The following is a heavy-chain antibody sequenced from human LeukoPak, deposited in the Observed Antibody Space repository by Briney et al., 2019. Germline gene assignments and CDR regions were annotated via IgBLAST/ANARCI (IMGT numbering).Heavy chain of an antibody. D-gene: IGHD1-26*01. V-gene: IGHV3-7*01. J-gene: IGHJ4*02. CDR2: MKHDGTKK. CDR3: ARIVGADEGADY. CDR1: GFTFSSYW. Sequence: GGSLRLSCAASGFTFSSYWMTWVRQAPGKGLEWVANMKHDGTKKNYADSVKGRFTISRDNAKNSLYLQMNSLRAEDTGLYYCARIVGADEGADYWGQGTLVTVSS.